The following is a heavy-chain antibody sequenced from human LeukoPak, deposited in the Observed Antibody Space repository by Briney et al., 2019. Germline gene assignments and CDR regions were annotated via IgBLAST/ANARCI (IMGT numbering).Heavy chain of an antibody. CDR3: ARHAIYSGDYSFWFDP. Sequence: SETLSLTCTVSGGFIGSYYWSWIRQPPGKGLEWIAFIYYSGGTNYNPSLKSRASISLDTSKNLCSLRLSSVTAADTAVYYCARHAIYSGDYSFWFDPWGLGTLVTVSS. CDR2: IYYSGGT. D-gene: IGHD1-26*01. CDR1: GGFIGSYY. J-gene: IGHJ5*02. V-gene: IGHV4-59*08.